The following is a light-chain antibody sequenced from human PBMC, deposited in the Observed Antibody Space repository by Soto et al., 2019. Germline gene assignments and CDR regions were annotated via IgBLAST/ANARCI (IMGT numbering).Light chain of an antibody. J-gene: IGKJ1*01. CDR2: AAS. Sequence: AIRMTQSPSSLSASTGDRVTITCRASQGISSYLAWYQQRPGKAPKFLIYAASTLQSGVPSRFSGSGSGTDFTLTISCLQSEDCATYYCQQYYSYPRTFGQGTKVEIK. CDR1: QGISSY. CDR3: QQYYSYPRT. V-gene: IGKV1-8*01.